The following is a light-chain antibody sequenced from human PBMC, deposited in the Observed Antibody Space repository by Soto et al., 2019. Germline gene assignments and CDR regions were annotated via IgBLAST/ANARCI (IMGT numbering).Light chain of an antibody. CDR2: DVS. V-gene: IGLV2-14*03. J-gene: IGLJ1*01. Sequence: QSVLTQPASVSGSPGQSITISCTGTSSDVGGYNYVSWYQHHPGKAPKLMIYDVSNRPSGVSNRFSGSKSGNTASLTISGLHPEDEADYYCSSYTTSNTRQIVLGTGTKVTVL. CDR3: SSYTTSNTRQIV. CDR1: SSDVGGYNY.